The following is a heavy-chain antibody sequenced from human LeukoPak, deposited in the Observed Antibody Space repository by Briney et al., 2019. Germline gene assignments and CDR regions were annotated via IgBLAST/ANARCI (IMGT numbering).Heavy chain of an antibody. J-gene: IGHJ6*02. V-gene: IGHV1-46*01. CDR3: ARGTTVTTWVPYYYYYGMDV. CDR2: INPSGGST. D-gene: IGHD4-17*01. CDR1: GYTVTSNY. Sequence: ASVKVSCKASGYTVTSNYMHWVRQAPGQGLEWMGIINPSGGSTSYAQKFQGRVTMTRDTSTSTVYMELSSLRSEDTAVYYCARGTTVTTWVPYYYYYGMDVWGQWTTVTVSS.